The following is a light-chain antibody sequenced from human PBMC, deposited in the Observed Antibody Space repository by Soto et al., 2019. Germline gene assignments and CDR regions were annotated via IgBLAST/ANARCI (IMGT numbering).Light chain of an antibody. CDR2: EVN. CDR1: SSDIGGYNY. CDR3: SSYTSNNTL. J-gene: IGLJ2*01. V-gene: IGLV2-14*01. Sequence: QSVLTQPASVSGSPGQSITIPCTGTSSDIGGYNYVSWYQQHPGKAPKLLIYEVNYRPSGVSNRFSGSKSGNTASLTISGLQADDEADYYCSSYTSNNTLFGGGTKVTVL.